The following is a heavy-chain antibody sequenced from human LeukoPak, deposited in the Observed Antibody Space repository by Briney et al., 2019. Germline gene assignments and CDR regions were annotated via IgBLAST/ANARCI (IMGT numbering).Heavy chain of an antibody. CDR1: GFSLSNYW. V-gene: IGHV3-74*01. CDR3: VRSLRSADF. Sequence: GGSLRLSCAASGFSLSNYWMHWVRQAPGKGLMWVSQISPDGSQTFYADSVKGRFTISRDNAKNTLFLQMDNLRAEDTALYYCVRSLRSADFWGQGTLVTVSS. J-gene: IGHJ4*02. CDR2: ISPDGSQT.